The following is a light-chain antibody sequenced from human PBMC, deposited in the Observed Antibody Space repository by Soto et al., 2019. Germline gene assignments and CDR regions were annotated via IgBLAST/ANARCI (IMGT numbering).Light chain of an antibody. CDR3: QQYGNSRT. Sequence: IVLTQSPGTLSLSPGERATLSCRSRQSVSSGYLAWSQPKPGQAPXLLIYGASSRATGTPDRFSGSGSGTDFTLTISRLEPEDFAMYYCQQYGNSRTFGQGTKVDIK. V-gene: IGKV3-20*01. J-gene: IGKJ1*01. CDR2: GAS. CDR1: QSVSSGY.